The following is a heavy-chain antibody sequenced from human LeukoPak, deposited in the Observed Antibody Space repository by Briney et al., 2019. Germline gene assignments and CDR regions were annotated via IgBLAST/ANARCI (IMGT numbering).Heavy chain of an antibody. J-gene: IGHJ4*02. V-gene: IGHV3-33*01. CDR2: IWYDGSNK. Sequence: GGSLRLSCAASAFTFSTYGMHWVRQAPGKGLEWVAAIWYDGSNKYYADSVKGRFTISRDNSKSTLFLQMSGLRAEDTALYYYASDHGAYWGQGTLVTVSS. CDR3: ASDHGAY. D-gene: IGHD1-26*01. CDR1: AFTFSTYG.